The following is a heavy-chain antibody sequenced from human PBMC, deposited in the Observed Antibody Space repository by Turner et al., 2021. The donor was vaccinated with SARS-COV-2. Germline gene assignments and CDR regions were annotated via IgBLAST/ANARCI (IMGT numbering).Heavy chain of an antibody. V-gene: IGHV4-31*03. D-gene: IGHD2-21*02. J-gene: IGHJ4*02. CDR3: ARDYGGNSNYFDY. CDR2: IYYSGST. Sequence: QVQLQDSGPGLVEPSQTLSLTRTVSGGSISSGGYDWSWIRQHPGKGLEWIGYIYYSGSTYYNPSLKSRVTISVDTSKNQLSLKLSSVTAADMAVYYCARDYGGNSNYFDYWGQGTLVTVSS. CDR1: GGSISSGGYD.